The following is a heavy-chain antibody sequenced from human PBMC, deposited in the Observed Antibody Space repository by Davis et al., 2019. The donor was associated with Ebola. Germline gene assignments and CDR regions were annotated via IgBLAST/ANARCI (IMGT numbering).Heavy chain of an antibody. Sequence: KVSCKGSGYSFTSYWIGWVRQMPGKGLEWMGIIYPGDSETRYSPSFQGQVTISADKSISTAYLQWSSLKASDSAMYYCARHLSYGDYFDYWGQGTLVSVSS. V-gene: IGHV5-51*01. CDR1: GYSFTSYW. CDR2: IYPGDSET. J-gene: IGHJ4*02. CDR3: ARHLSYGDYFDY. D-gene: IGHD4-17*01.